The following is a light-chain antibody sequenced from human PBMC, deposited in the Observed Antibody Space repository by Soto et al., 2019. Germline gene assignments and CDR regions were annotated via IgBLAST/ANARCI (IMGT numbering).Light chain of an antibody. Sequence: QSVLTQPASVSGSLGQSITISCTGTSRDVGAYNYVSWSQQQPGKAPKLMISEVSNRPSGVSNRFSGSKSGNTASLIISGLQAEDEADYYCCSFTSITTYVFGTGTKVTVL. CDR2: EVS. CDR1: SRDVGAYNY. CDR3: CSFTSITTYV. J-gene: IGLJ1*01. V-gene: IGLV2-14*01.